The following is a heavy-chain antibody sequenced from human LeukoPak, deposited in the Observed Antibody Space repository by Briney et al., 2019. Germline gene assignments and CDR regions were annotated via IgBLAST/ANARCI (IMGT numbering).Heavy chain of an antibody. D-gene: IGHD6-13*01. CDR1: GFTLSNYW. Sequence: PGGSLRLSCAASGFTLSNYWISWVRQAPGKGLEWVANIKQDGSEKYYVDSVKGRLTISRQNAKNSGYLQMNSLRAEDTAVYYCARAIAAAESYWGQGTLVTVSS. J-gene: IGHJ4*02. CDR2: IKQDGSEK. CDR3: ARAIAAAESY. V-gene: IGHV3-7*01.